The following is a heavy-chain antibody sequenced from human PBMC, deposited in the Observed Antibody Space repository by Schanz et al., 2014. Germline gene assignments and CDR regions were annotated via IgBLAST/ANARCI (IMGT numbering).Heavy chain of an antibody. CDR3: TRGGYSYALSAFDI. D-gene: IGHD5-18*01. CDR2: ITAYNGDT. J-gene: IGHJ3*02. CDR1: GYTFTSYG. Sequence: QVQLVQSGAEVKKPGASAKVSCKASGYTFTSYGISWVRQAPGQGLEWMGWITAYNGDTNYALKLQGRVTMTTDTSTGTAYMELRSLRSDDTALYYCTRGGYSYALSAFDIWGQGTMVTVSS. V-gene: IGHV1-18*01.